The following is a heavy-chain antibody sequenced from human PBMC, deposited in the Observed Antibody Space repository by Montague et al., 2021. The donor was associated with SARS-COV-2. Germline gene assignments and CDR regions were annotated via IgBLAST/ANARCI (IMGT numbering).Heavy chain of an antibody. J-gene: IGHJ4*02. CDR1: GFSLNTSGMC. V-gene: IGHV2-70*11. CDR3: ARIRYDILTGYQTLFDY. Sequence: PALVKPTQTLTLTCTFSGFSLNTSGMCVSWIRQPPGKALEWLARIDWDDDKYYSTSLKTRLTISKDTSKNQVVLTMTNMDPVDTATYYCARIRYDILTGYQTLFDYWGQGTLVTVSS. CDR2: IDWDDDK. D-gene: IGHD3-9*01.